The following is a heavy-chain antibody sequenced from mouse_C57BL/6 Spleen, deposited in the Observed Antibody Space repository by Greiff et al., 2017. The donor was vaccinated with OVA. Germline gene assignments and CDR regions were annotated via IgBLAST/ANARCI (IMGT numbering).Heavy chain of an antibody. J-gene: IGHJ2*01. Sequence: EVQLVESEGGLVQPGSSMKLSCTASGFTFSDYYMAWVRQVPEKGLEWVANINYDGSSTYYLDSLKSRFIISRDNAKNILYLQMSSLKSEDTATYYCARDGGNSFDYRGQGTTLTVSS. CDR1: GFTFSDYY. CDR3: ARDGGNSFDY. CDR2: INYDGSST. V-gene: IGHV5-16*01.